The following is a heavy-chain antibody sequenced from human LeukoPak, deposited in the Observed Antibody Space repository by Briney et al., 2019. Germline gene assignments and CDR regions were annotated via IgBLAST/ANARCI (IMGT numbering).Heavy chain of an antibody. Sequence: SQTLSLTCAISGDNVSSKSVSWSWMRQSPSRGLEYLGRTRYRSTWNTFYSLSVEGRITINADTSRNEVSLRLSSVTPEDTALYYWVRDFNWAFDYWGQGTLVTVSS. CDR2: TRYRSTWNT. D-gene: IGHD3-16*01. CDR3: VRDFNWAFDY. V-gene: IGHV6-1*01. J-gene: IGHJ4*02. CDR1: GDNVSSKSVS.